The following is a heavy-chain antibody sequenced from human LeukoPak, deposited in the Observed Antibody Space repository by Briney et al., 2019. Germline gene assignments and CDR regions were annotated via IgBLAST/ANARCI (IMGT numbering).Heavy chain of an antibody. V-gene: IGHV4-38-2*02. CDR1: GYSISSGYY. CDR3: AREVEVYDYSKLGAFDI. CDR2: IYHSGST. J-gene: IGHJ3*02. Sequence: PSETLSLTCTVSGYSISSGYYWGWIRQPPGKGLEWIARIYHSGSTYYNPSLKSRVTTSVDTSKNQFSLKLSSVTAADTAVYYCAREVEVYDYSKLGAFDIWGQGTMVTVSS. D-gene: IGHD4-11*01.